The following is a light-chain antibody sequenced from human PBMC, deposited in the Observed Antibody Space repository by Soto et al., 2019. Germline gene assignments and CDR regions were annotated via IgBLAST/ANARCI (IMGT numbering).Light chain of an antibody. CDR1: QSVSIN. CDR3: QQYKNWPPIT. CDR2: AAS. J-gene: IGKJ5*01. V-gene: IGKV3-15*01. Sequence: EIVLTQSPATLSVSPGESATLSCRASQSVSINLAWYQQKPGQAPRLLIYAASTRATGTPARFSGSGSGTEFSLTISNLQSEDFAVYHCQQYKNWPPITFGQGTRLEIK.